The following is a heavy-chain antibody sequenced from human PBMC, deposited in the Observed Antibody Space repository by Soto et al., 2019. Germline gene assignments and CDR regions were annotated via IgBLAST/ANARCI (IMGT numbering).Heavy chain of an antibody. CDR2: IKPDGSDK. J-gene: IGHJ4*02. CDR1: GFTFHNYW. Sequence: PGGSLRLSCAASGFTFHNYWMGWVRQTPDKGLEWVANIKPDGSDKYYVDSVKGRFTISRDNAKNSLYLQMNSLRAEDTAVYYCARENYFDYWGQGTLVTVS. V-gene: IGHV3-7*01. CDR3: ARENYFDY.